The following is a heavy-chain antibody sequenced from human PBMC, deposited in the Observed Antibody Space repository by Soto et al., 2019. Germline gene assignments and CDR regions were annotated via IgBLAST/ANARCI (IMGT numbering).Heavy chain of an antibody. J-gene: IGHJ5*02. Sequence: QVQLVESGGGVVQPGRSLRLSCAASGFTFSSYAMHWVRQAPGKGLEWVAVISYDGSNKYYADSVKGRFTISRDNSKNTLYLQMNSLRAEDTAVYYCASDQFPRITIFGEYNWFDPWGQGSLVTVAS. CDR1: GFTFSSYA. CDR3: ASDQFPRITIFGEYNWFDP. CDR2: ISYDGSNK. D-gene: IGHD3-3*01. V-gene: IGHV3-30-3*01.